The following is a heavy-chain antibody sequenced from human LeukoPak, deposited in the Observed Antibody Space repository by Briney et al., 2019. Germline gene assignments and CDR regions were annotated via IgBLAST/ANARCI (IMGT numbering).Heavy chain of an antibody. D-gene: IGHD2-15*01. CDR2: FDPEDGET. V-gene: IGHV1-24*01. CDR1: GYTLTELS. CDR3: ATVRWSLGWFDP. Sequence: ASVTVSFKVSGYTLTELSMHWVRQAPGKGLEWMGGFDPEDGETIYAQKFQGRVTMTEDTSTDTAYMELSSLRSEDTAVYYCATVRWSLGWFDPWGQGTLVTVSS. J-gene: IGHJ5*02.